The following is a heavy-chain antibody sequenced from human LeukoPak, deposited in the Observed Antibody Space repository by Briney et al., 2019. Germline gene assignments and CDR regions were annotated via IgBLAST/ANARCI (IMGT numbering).Heavy chain of an antibody. V-gene: IGHV3-74*01. J-gene: IGHJ3*02. CDR3: ARGSGYGVFDN. CDR2: INSDGIST. CDR1: GFTFSSYW. Sequence: GGSLRLSCAASGFTFSSYWMHWVRQAPGKGLVWVSRINSDGISTSYADSVKGRFTISRDNAKNTLYLQMNSLRAEDTAVYYCARGSGYGVFDNSGQGTMVTVSS. D-gene: IGHD5-12*01.